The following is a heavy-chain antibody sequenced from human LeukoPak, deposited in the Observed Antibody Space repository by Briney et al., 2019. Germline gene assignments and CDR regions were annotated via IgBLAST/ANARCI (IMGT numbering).Heavy chain of an antibody. CDR1: GFSFSVYW. D-gene: IGHD4-17*01. CDR3: ARDRTTVTPEDAFDI. CDR2: LKPDGSEK. V-gene: IGHV3-7*01. Sequence: GGSLRLSCAASGFSFSVYWMSWVRQAPGRGLEWVANLKPDGSEKNYGDSVKGRFTISRDNAKNSLYLQMNSLRAEDTAVYYCARDRTTVTPEDAFDIWGQGTMVTVSS. J-gene: IGHJ3*02.